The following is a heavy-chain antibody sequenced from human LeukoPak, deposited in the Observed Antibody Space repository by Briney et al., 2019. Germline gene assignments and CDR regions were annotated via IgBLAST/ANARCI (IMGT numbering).Heavy chain of an antibody. V-gene: IGHV4-39*07. J-gene: IGHJ5*02. CDR2: IYYSGTT. CDR3: ARGSRVVTGFDP. CDR1: GGSISSSSYY. D-gene: IGHD2-21*02. Sequence: SENLSLTCTVSGGSISSSSYYWGWIRQPPGKGLEWIGSIYYSGTTYYNPSLKSPVTISVDTSKNQFSLKVSSVTAADTAVYYCARGSRVVTGFDPWGQGTLVTVSS.